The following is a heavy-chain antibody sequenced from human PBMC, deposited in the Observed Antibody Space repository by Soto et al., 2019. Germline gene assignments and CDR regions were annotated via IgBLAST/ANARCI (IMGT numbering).Heavy chain of an antibody. V-gene: IGHV1-18*04. CDR3: ARTRRITIFGVVTLCYFDY. Sequence: ASVKVSCKASGYTFTSYGISWVRQAPGQGLEWMGWISAYNRNTNYAQKLQGRVTMTTDTSTSTAYMELRSLRSDDTAVYYCARTRRITIFGVVTLCYFDYWGQGTLVTVSS. CDR1: GYTFTSYG. J-gene: IGHJ4*02. D-gene: IGHD3-3*01. CDR2: ISAYNRNT.